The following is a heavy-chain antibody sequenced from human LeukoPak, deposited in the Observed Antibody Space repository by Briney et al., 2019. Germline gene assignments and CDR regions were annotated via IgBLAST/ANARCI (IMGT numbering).Heavy chain of an antibody. D-gene: IGHD3-3*01. CDR1: GFTFSSHW. CDR3: AKDPPYDFWSGSFDY. CDR2: IKKDGSEK. J-gene: IGHJ4*02. Sequence: GGSLRLSCAASGFTFSSHWMSWVRQAPGKGLEWVANIKKDGSEKYYVDAVKGRFTISRDNSKNTLSLQMNSLRAEDTAVYYCAKDPPYDFWSGSFDYWGQGTLVTVSS. V-gene: IGHV3-7*03.